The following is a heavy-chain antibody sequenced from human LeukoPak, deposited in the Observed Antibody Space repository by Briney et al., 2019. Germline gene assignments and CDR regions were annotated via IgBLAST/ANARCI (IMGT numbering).Heavy chain of an antibody. J-gene: IGHJ6*03. CDR1: GYTLTSYA. CDR3: AKSGYTEKDPGYYYYYMDV. CDR2: INAGNGNT. Sequence: ASVKVSCKASGYTLTSYAMHWVRQAPGQRLEWMGWINAGNGNTKYSQKFQGRVTITRDTSASTAYIELSSLRSEDTAVYYCAKSGYTEKDPGYYYYYMDVWGKGTTVTVSS. V-gene: IGHV1-3*01. D-gene: IGHD5-24*01.